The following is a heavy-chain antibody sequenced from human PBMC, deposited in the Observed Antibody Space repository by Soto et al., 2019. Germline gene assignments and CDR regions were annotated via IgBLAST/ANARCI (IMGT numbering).Heavy chain of an antibody. CDR3: ARGPTYYDYIWGSYRRNFDY. Sequence: QVQLVQSGAEVKKPGASVKVSCKASGYTFTSYGISWVRQAPGQGLEWMGWISAYNGNTNYAQKLQGRVTMTTDTSTSTAYMELRSLRSDETAVYYCARGPTYYDYIWGSYRRNFDYWGQGTLVTVSS. D-gene: IGHD3-16*01. V-gene: IGHV1-18*01. CDR2: ISAYNGNT. J-gene: IGHJ4*02. CDR1: GYTFTSYG.